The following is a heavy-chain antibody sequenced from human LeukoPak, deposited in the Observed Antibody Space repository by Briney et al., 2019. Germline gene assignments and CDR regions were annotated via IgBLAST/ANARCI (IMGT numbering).Heavy chain of an antibody. V-gene: IGHV4-34*01. CDR1: GGSCSGYY. D-gene: IGHD3-3*01. Sequence: SETLSLTCAVYGGSCSGYYWSLIRQPSGKGLEWIGEINHSGSTNYNPSLKSRVTISVDTSKNQFSLKLSSVTAADTAVYYCARGRIWSGYRNFDYWGQGTLVTVSS. CDR2: INHSGST. J-gene: IGHJ4*02. CDR3: ARGRIWSGYRNFDY.